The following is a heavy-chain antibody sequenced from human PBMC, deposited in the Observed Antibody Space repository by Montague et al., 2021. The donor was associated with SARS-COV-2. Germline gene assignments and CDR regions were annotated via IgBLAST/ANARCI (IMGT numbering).Heavy chain of an antibody. CDR2: ISYDGSNK. V-gene: IGHV3-30-3*01. D-gene: IGHD4-17*01. J-gene: IGHJ4*02. CDR1: GFTFSSYA. CDR3: ASELADYGDFDY. Sequence: SLRLSCAASGFTFSSYAMHWVRQAPGKGLEWVAVISYDGSNKYYADSVKGRFTIFRDNSKNTLYLQMNSLRAEDTPVYYCASELADYGDFDYRGQGTLVTVSS.